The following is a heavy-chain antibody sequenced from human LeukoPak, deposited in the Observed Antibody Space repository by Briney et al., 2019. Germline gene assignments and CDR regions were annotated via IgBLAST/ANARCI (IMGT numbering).Heavy chain of an antibody. CDR2: IYYSGST. CDR1: GDSISTSSYY. J-gene: IGHJ6*03. Sequence: SETLSLTCSVSGDSISTSSYYWGWIRRPTGKGLEWIGTIYYSGSTYYNPSLTSRVTISVDTSKNQFSLKLSSVTAADTAVCYCAGHKDYYYSYMDVWGKGTTVTISS. V-gene: IGHV4-39*01. CDR3: AGHKDYYYSYMDV.